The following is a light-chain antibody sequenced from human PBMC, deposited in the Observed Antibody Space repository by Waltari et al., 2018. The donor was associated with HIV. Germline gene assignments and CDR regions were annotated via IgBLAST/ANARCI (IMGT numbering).Light chain of an antibody. V-gene: IGLV1-51*02. CDR1: RCNIGVEP. J-gene: IGLJ3*02. CDR2: ETD. CDR3: GAWDTYLQTLV. Sequence: QSVLTQPPSMSAAPGQKVTISCAGNRCNIGVEPLSCFQPRPGAAPKPPSFETDKRPAGIPDRFTGSKSGTSGTLTITGLQTGDEAVYYCGAWDTYLQTLVFGGGTKLAVL.